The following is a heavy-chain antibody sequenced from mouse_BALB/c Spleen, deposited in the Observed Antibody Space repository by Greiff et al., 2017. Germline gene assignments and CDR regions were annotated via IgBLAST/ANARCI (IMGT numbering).Heavy chain of an antibody. V-gene: IGHV3-6*02. J-gene: IGHJ1*01. Sequence: EVKLQESGPGLVKPSQSLSLTCSVTGYSITSGYYWNWIRQFPGNKLEWMGYISYDGSNNYNPSLKNRISITRDTSKNQFFLKLNSVTTEDTATYYCAGDYTSYWYFDVWGAGTTVTVSS. CDR3: AGDYTSYWYFDV. CDR1: GYSITSGYY. CDR2: ISYDGSN.